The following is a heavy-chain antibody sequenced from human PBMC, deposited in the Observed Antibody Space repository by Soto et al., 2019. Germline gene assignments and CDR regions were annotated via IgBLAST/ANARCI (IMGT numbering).Heavy chain of an antibody. CDR3: AQTTVSYYYYGMDV. Sequence: PSETLSLTCAVYGGSFSGYYWSWMRQPPGKGLEWIGEINHSGSTNYNPSLKSRVTISVDTSKNQFSLKLSSVTAADTAVYYCAQTTVSYYYYGMDVWGQGTTVTVSS. CDR1: GGSFSGYY. J-gene: IGHJ6*02. V-gene: IGHV4-34*01. CDR2: INHSGST. D-gene: IGHD4-4*01.